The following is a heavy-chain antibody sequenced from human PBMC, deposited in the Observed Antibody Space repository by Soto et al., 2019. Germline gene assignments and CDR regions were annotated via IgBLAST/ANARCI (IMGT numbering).Heavy chain of an antibody. CDR3: ARDKITGLFDY. J-gene: IGHJ4*02. D-gene: IGHD3-10*01. Sequence: SETLSLTCAVYGGSFSGYSRTWIRQPPGTGLEWIGEINHSGSTNYNPSLKSRVSISVDTSKSQFSLKLTSVTAADTAVYYCARDKITGLFDYWGQGTLVTVSS. V-gene: IGHV4-34*01. CDR2: INHSGST. CDR1: GGSFSGYS.